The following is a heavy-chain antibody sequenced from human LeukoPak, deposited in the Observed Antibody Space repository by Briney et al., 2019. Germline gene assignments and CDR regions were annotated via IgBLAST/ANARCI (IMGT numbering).Heavy chain of an antibody. CDR1: GFTLSSYW. Sequence: PGGSLRLSCAASGFTLSSYWMSWVRQAPGKGLEWVANIKEDGSEKYHLDSVKGRFTISRDNAKNSLYLQMNSLRAEDTAVYYCARDLATMGPGVDYWGQGILVTVSS. CDR3: ARDLATMGPGVDY. V-gene: IGHV3-7*04. D-gene: IGHD3-10*01. J-gene: IGHJ4*02. CDR2: IKEDGSEK.